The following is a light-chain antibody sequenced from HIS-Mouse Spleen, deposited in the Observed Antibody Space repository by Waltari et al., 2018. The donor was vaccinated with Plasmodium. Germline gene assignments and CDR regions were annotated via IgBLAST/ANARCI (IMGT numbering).Light chain of an antibody. CDR1: KLGDKY. CDR2: QDS. J-gene: IGLJ1*01. V-gene: IGLV3-1*01. CDR3: QAWDSSTDYV. Sequence: SYELTQPPSVSVSPGQTASITCSGDKLGDKYACWYQQKPGQSPVLVIYQDSKRPSGIPDRFSGSNPGNTATLTISGTQAMDEADYYCQAWDSSTDYVFGTGTKVTVL.